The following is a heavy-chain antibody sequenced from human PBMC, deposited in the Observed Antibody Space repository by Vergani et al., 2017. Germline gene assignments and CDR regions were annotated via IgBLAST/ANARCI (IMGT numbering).Heavy chain of an antibody. CDR2: IKQDGSEK. J-gene: IGHJ4*02. Sequence: EVQLVESGGGLVQPGGSLRLSCAASGFTFSSYWMSWVRQAPGKGLEWVANIKQDGSEKYYVDSVKGRFTISRDNAKNSLFLQMDSLRAEDTAVYYCAKSGGNPGLFDYWGQGTLVTVSS. CDR1: GFTFSSYW. V-gene: IGHV3-7*03. CDR3: AKSGGNPGLFDY. D-gene: IGHD4-23*01.